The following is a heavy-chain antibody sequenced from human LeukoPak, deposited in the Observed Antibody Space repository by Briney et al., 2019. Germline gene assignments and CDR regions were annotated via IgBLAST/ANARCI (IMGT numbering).Heavy chain of an antibody. V-gene: IGHV4-30-4*01. CDR2: IYYSRST. D-gene: IGHD2-2*01. CDR3: ASSKNGPAATFYYYGMDV. J-gene: IGHJ6*02. CDR1: GGSISSSDYY. Sequence: PSETLSLTCTVSGGSISSSDYYWSWIRQPPGKGLEWIGYIYYSRSTYYNPSLKSRVTISVDTSKNQFSLKLSSVTAADTAVYYCASSKNGPAATFYYYGMDVWGQGTTVTVSS.